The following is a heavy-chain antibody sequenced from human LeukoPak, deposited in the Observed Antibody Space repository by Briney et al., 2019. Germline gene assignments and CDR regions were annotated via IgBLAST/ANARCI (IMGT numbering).Heavy chain of an antibody. CDR2: IYTSGGA. J-gene: IGHJ4*02. CDR1: GDSISNYY. V-gene: IGHV4-4*07. Sequence: SETLSLTCTVSGDSISNYYWNWIRQPAGKGLEWIGRIYTSGGANYNPSLKSRITMSVDTSKNQFSLKLSSVTAADTAVYYCARDRYGSGSSSSYFDYWGQGTLVTVSS. CDR3: ARDRYGSGSSSSYFDY. D-gene: IGHD3-10*01.